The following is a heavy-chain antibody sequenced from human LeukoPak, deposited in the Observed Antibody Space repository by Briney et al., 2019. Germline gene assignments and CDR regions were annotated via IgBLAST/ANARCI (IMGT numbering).Heavy chain of an antibody. CDR2: IIPIFGTA. CDR1: GGTFSSCA. CDR3: ARDGDYGDYVPYY. Sequence: ASVKVSCKASGGTFSSCAISWVRQAPGQGLEWMGGIIPIFGTANYAQKFQGRVTITADKSTSTAYMELSSLRSEDTAVYYCARDGDYGDYVPYYWGQGTLVTVSS. J-gene: IGHJ4*02. V-gene: IGHV1-69*06. D-gene: IGHD4-17*01.